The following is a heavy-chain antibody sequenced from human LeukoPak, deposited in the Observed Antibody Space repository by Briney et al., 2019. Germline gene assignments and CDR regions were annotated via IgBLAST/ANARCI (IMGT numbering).Heavy chain of an antibody. V-gene: IGHV1-46*01. CDR3: ARPRLFWELGDFDAFDM. Sequence: ASLKVSFKAAGCTFTSYYMYWVRQTPGQALEWMGIIKPSGGSTSYAQEHQGRVIMTRDMSTSTVYVELSSLRSEDTAVYYCARPRLFWELGDFDAFDMWGKGTMV. D-gene: IGHD3-10*02. CDR2: IKPSGGST. J-gene: IGHJ3*02. CDR1: GCTFTSYY.